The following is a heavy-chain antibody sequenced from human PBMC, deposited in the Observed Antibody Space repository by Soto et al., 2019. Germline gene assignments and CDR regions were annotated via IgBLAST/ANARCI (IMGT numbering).Heavy chain of an antibody. CDR1: GGTFSSYA. D-gene: IGHD5-18*01. J-gene: IGHJ5*02. V-gene: IGHV1-69*01. CDR2: IIPIFGTA. CDR3: ARDRNFFGGSTNTAMASFNWFDP. Sequence: QVQLVQSGAEVKKPGSSVKVSCKASGGTFSSYAISWVRQAPGQGLEWMGGIIPIFGTANYAQKFQGRVTITADESTSTAYMELSSLRSEDTAVYYCARDRNFFGGSTNTAMASFNWFDPWGQGTLVTVSS.